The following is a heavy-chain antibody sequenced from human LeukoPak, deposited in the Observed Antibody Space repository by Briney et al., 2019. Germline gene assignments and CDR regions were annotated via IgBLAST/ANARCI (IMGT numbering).Heavy chain of an antibody. D-gene: IGHD6-13*01. Sequence: SETLSLTCTVSGGSISSGSYYWSWIRQPAGKGLEWIGRIDTSGNTNYKPSLKSRVTMSVDTSKNQFSLKLSSVTAADTAVYYCARVSSSWYQDWYFDLWAVAPWSLSPQ. J-gene: IGHJ2*01. V-gene: IGHV4-61*02. CDR1: GGSISSGSYY. CDR3: ARVSSSWYQDWYFDL. CDR2: IDTSGNT.